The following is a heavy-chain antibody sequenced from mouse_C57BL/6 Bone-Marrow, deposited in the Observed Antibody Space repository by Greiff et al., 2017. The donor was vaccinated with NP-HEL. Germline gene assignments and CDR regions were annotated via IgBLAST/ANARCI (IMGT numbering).Heavy chain of an antibody. Sequence: VQLQESGPGLVAPSQSLSITCTVSGFSLTRYGVDWVRQPPGKGLEWLGVIWGGGSTNYNSALMSRLSISKDNSKSQVFLNMNSLQTDDTATYYCAKRCTTVVKDWYFDVWGTGTTVTVSS. V-gene: IGHV2-9*01. D-gene: IGHD1-1*01. CDR3: AKRCTTVVKDWYFDV. CDR1: GFSLTRYG. J-gene: IGHJ1*03. CDR2: IWGGGST.